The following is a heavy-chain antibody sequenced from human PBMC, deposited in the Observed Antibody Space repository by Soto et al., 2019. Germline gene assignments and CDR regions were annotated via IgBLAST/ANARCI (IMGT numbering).Heavy chain of an antibody. V-gene: IGHV1-69*01. CDR1: GGTFSSYI. Sequence: QVQLVQSGAEEKKPGSSVKVSCKASGGTFSSYIISWVRQAPGQGLEWMGGIIPIFQTTNYAQKFQGRVTITADQSTSKAYMELGSLRSEDTAVYYCARIPSHYNENYFDSWGQGTLVTVSS. D-gene: IGHD4-4*01. CDR3: ARIPSHYNENYFDS. CDR2: IIPIFQTT. J-gene: IGHJ4*02.